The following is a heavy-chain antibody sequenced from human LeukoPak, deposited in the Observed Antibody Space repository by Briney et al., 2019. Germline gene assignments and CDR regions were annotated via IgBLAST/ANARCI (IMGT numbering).Heavy chain of an antibody. Sequence: SQTLSLTCDISGDSVSSNSAAWNWIRQSPSRGLEWLGRTFYRSKWYNEYEVSLKSRLTINADTSNNHFSLQLNSVTPEDTAVYYCAKDRAGRRWLHFPFDSWGQGPLVTVSS. CDR1: GDSVSSNSAA. V-gene: IGHV6-1*01. CDR2: TFYRSKWYN. CDR3: AKDRAGRRWLHFPFDS. J-gene: IGHJ4*02. D-gene: IGHD5-24*01.